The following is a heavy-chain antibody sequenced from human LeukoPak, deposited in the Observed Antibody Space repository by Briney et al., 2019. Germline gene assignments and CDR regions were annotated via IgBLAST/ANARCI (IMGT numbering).Heavy chain of an antibody. CDR1: GYSISSGYY. Sequence: SETLSLTCTVSGYSISSGYYWGWIRQPPGKGLEWIGSIYHSGSTYYNPSLKSRVTISVDTSKNQFSLNLSSVTAADTAVYYCARDRDYYDSSGYLSYFDYWGQGTLVTVSS. D-gene: IGHD3-22*01. J-gene: IGHJ4*02. V-gene: IGHV4-38-2*02. CDR2: IYHSGST. CDR3: ARDRDYYDSSGYLSYFDY.